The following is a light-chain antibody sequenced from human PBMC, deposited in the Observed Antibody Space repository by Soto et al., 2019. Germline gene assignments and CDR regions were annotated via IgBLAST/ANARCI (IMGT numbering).Light chain of an antibody. V-gene: IGKV1-27*01. CDR3: QKYNCAPWT. CDR2: AAS. CDR1: QGISNY. J-gene: IGKJ1*01. Sequence: DIQMTQSPSSLSASVGDRVTITCRASQGISNYLAWYQQNPGKVPKLLIYAASTFQSGVPSRFSGSRSGTDFTLTISCLQPEDVATSYCQKYNCAPWTFGQGTKVVIK.